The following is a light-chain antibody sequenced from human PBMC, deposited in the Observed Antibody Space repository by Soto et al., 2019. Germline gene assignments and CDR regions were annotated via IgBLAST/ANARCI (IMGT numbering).Light chain of an antibody. CDR2: GAS. J-gene: IGKJ4*01. CDR1: QSVSSN. CDR3: QQYNNWPPLT. V-gene: IGKV3-15*01. Sequence: EIVMTQSPATLSVSQGERATLSCRASQSVSSNLAWYQQKPGQAPRLLIYGASTRATGIPARFSGSGSGTEFTLTISSLQSEDFAVYYWQQYNNWPPLTFGGGTKVEIK.